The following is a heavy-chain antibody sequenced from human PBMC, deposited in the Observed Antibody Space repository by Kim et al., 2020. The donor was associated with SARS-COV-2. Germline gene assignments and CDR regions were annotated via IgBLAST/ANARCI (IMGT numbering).Heavy chain of an antibody. CDR2: IWYDGSNK. Sequence: GGSLRLSCAASGFTFSSYGMHWVRQAPGKGLEWVAVIWYDGSNKYYADSVKGRFTISRDNSKNTLYLQMNSLRAEDTAVYYCARTFGQSRGYYYYGMDVWGQGTTVTVSS. CDR1: GFTFSSYG. V-gene: IGHV3-33*01. J-gene: IGHJ6*02. CDR3: ARTFGQSRGYYYYGMDV. D-gene: IGHD3-10*01.